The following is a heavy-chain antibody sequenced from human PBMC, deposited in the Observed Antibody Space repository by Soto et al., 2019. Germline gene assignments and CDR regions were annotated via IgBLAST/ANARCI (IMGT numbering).Heavy chain of an antibody. CDR3: AKVITMVRGVIIKAHNYYYGMDV. CDR1: GFTFSSYG. D-gene: IGHD3-10*01. V-gene: IGHV3-30*18. J-gene: IGHJ6*02. Sequence: GGSLRLSCAASGFTFSSYGMHWVRQAPGKGLEWGAVLSYDGSNKYYADSVKGRFTISRDNSKNTLYLQMNSLRAEDTAVYYCAKVITMVRGVIIKAHNYYYGMDVWGQGTTVTVSS. CDR2: LSYDGSNK.